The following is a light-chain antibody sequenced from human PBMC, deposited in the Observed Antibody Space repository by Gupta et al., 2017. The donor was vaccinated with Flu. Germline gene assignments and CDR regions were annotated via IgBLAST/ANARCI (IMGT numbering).Light chain of an antibody. CDR3: QSYDSSLSGSV. V-gene: IGLV1-40*01. CDR2: GNS. Sequence: QSVLTQPPSLSGAPGQRVTMYCARSISNIGAGYDVHWYQQLPGTAPKLLIYGNSNRPSWVPDRFSGSKSGTSASLAITGLQAEDEADYYCQSYDSSLSGSVFGGGTKLTVL. CDR1: ISNIGAGYD. J-gene: IGLJ3*02.